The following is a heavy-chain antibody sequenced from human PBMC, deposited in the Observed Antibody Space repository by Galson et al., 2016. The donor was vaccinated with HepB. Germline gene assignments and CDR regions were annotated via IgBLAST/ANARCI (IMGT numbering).Heavy chain of an antibody. CDR2: INTKTGDP. D-gene: IGHD3-10*01. CDR1: GYNFNDYA. CDR3: ARDLALGDHTAY. Sequence: SVKVSCKGSGYNFNDYALNWVRQAPGQGLQWMGWINTKTGDPTYAQDLTGRVVFSLDTSVSTAFLEITALRPDDTGVYYCARDLALGDHTAYWGQGTLVTVSS. V-gene: IGHV7-4-1*02. J-gene: IGHJ1*01.